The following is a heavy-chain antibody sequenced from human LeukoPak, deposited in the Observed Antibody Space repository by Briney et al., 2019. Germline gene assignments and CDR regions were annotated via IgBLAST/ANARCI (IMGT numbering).Heavy chain of an antibody. V-gene: IGHV4-61*02. CDR1: GGSISSGSYY. Sequence: SETLSLTCTVSGGSISSGSYYWSWIRQPAGKGLEWIGRIYTSGSTNYNPSLKSRVTISVDTSKNQFSLKLSSVTAADTAVYYCARDFDSSGYRGDDAFDIWGQGTMVTVSS. J-gene: IGHJ3*02. CDR3: ARDFDSSGYRGDDAFDI. CDR2: IYTSGST. D-gene: IGHD3-22*01.